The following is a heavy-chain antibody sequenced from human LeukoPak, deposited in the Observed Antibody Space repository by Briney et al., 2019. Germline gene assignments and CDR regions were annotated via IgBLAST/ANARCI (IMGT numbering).Heavy chain of an antibody. CDR3: ARGWSPALSNYYMDV. D-gene: IGHD2-15*01. J-gene: IGHJ6*03. Sequence: PSETLSLTCAVYGGSFRGYYWSWIRQPPGKGLEWIGEINHSGSTNYNPSLKSRVSISVDTSKNQFSLKLSSVTAADTAVYYCARGWSPALSNYYMDVWGKGTTVTVSS. CDR1: GGSFRGYY. V-gene: IGHV4-34*01. CDR2: INHSGST.